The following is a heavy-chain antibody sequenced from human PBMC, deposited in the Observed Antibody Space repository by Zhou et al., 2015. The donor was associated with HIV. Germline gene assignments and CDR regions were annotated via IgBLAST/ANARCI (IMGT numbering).Heavy chain of an antibody. CDR1: GGTFSSYA. J-gene: IGHJ6*02. CDR2: IIPIFGTG. Sequence: QVQLVQSGAEVKKPGSSVKVSCKASGGTFSSYAISWVRQAPGQGLEWMGGIIPIFGTGNYAQKFQGRVTITADESTSTAYMELSSLRSEDTALYYCARDLQPAAILYGMDVWGQGTTVTVSS. V-gene: IGHV1-69*12. CDR3: ARDLQPAAILYGMDV. D-gene: IGHD2-2*01.